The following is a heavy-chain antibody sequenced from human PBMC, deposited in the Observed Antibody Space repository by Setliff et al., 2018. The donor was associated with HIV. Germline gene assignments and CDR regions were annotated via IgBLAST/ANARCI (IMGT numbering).Heavy chain of an antibody. Sequence: PSETLSLTCTVSGGSISSYYWSWIRQPPGKGLEWIGYIYYSGTTNYNPSLKSRVTISIATSKNQFSLKLSSVTAADTAVYYCARWESAQKAFNPWGHGTMVTVSS. V-gene: IGHV4-59*08. CDR2: IYYSGTT. CDR1: GGSISSYY. J-gene: IGHJ3*01. CDR3: ARWESAQKAFNP. D-gene: IGHD1-26*01.